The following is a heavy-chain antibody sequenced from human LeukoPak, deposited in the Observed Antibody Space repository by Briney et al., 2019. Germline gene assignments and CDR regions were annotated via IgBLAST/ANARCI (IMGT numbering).Heavy chain of an antibody. Sequence: SVKVSCKASGGTFSIYAISWVRQAPGQGLEWMGGIIPIFGTTNYAQKFQGRVTITAGESTSTAYMELSSLRSEDTAVYYCARGRRWGIRGVTPLFDYWGQGTLVTVSS. V-gene: IGHV1-69*13. CDR3: ARGRRWGIRGVTPLFDY. D-gene: IGHD3-10*01. CDR2: IIPIFGTT. CDR1: GGTFSIYA. J-gene: IGHJ4*02.